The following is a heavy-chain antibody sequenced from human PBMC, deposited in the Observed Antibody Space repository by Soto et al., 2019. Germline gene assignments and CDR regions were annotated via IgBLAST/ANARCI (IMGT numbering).Heavy chain of an antibody. D-gene: IGHD3-10*01. CDR3: ARLPLGFGRYYFNY. CDR2: ISSDGSST. V-gene: IGHV3-74*01. Sequence: GGSLRLSCAASGFTFSNYWMHWVRQAPGKGLVWVSRISSDGSSTSYADSVKGRFTISRDNAKSTLYLQMNSLRAEDTAVYYCARLPLGFGRYYFNYWGQGTLVTVSS. J-gene: IGHJ4*02. CDR1: GFTFSNYW.